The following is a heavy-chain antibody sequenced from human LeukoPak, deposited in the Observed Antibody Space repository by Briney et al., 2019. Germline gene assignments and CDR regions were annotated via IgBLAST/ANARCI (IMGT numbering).Heavy chain of an antibody. CDR3: AIHPSDSSGYFSY. J-gene: IGHJ4*02. V-gene: IGHV7-4-1*02. CDR2: IDTKTGNP. CDR1: GYTFSSCA. D-gene: IGHD3-22*01. Sequence: ASVKVSCKASGYTFSSCAINWVRQAPGQGLEYMGWIDTKTGNPTYAQGFTGRFVFSLDTSVSTAYLQISILKAEDTAVYYCAIHPSDSSGYFSYWGQGALVTVSS.